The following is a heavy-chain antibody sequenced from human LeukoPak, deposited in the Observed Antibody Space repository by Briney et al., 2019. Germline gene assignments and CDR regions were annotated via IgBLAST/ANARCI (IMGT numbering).Heavy chain of an antibody. CDR1: GYRFTSYY. Sequence: ASVKVSCKASGYRFTSYYMHWVRQAPGQGLEWMGWINPNSGGTNYAQKFQGRVTMTRDTSISTAYMELSRLRSDDTAVYYCARDIVMVTYWFDPWGQGTLVTVSS. D-gene: IGHD5-18*01. CDR2: INPNSGGT. V-gene: IGHV1-2*02. J-gene: IGHJ5*02. CDR3: ARDIVMVTYWFDP.